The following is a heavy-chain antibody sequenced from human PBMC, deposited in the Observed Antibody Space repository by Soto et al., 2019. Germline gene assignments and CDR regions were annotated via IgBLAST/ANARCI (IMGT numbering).Heavy chain of an antibody. Sequence: GGSLRLSCAASGFTFSSYAMSWVRQAPGKGLEWVSAISGSGGSTDYADSVKGRFTISRDNSKNTLYLQMNSLRAEETAVYYCAKDPLDYYDSSGPTYYYGMDVWGQGTAVTV. D-gene: IGHD3-22*01. J-gene: IGHJ6*02. CDR3: AKDPLDYYDSSGPTYYYGMDV. CDR2: ISGSGGST. V-gene: IGHV3-23*01. CDR1: GFTFSSYA.